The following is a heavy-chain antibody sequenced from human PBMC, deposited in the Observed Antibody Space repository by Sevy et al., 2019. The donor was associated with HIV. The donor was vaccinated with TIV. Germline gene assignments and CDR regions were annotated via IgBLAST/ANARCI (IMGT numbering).Heavy chain of an antibody. D-gene: IGHD3-22*01. CDR3: ARSLDYYDSSGANDY. Sequence: GGSLRLSCAASGFTFSYYTMKWVRQAPGKGQEWVSSISSGSSYISYGESVKGRFTISRDNAKNSLFLQMNSLRAEDTAVYYCARSLDYYDSSGANDYWGQGTLVTVSS. V-gene: IGHV3-21*01. CDR1: GFTFSYYT. CDR2: ISSGSSYI. J-gene: IGHJ4*02.